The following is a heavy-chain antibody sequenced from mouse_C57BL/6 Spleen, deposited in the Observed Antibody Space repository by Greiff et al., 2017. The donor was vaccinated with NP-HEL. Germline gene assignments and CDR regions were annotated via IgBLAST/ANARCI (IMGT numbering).Heavy chain of an antibody. Sequence: VQLQQSGAELVKPGASVKISCKASGYAFSSYWMNWVKQRPGKGLEWIGQIYPGDGDTNYNGKFKGKATLTADKSSSTAYMQLSSLTSEDSAVYFCARCYYYGSDWYFDVWGTGTTVTVSS. CDR3: ARCYYYGSDWYFDV. D-gene: IGHD1-1*01. CDR1: GYAFSSYW. CDR2: IYPGDGDT. J-gene: IGHJ1*03. V-gene: IGHV1-80*01.